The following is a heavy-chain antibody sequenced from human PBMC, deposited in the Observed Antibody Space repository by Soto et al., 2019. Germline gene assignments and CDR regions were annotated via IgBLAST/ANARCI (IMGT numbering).Heavy chain of an antibody. CDR2: IVVGSGNT. V-gene: IGHV1-58*01. CDR1: GGTFSSSA. D-gene: IGHD5-12*01. CDR3: AADLGRWLQFSFDY. Sequence: SVKVSCKASGGTFSSSAVQWVRQARGQRLEWIGWIVVGSGNTNYAQKFQERVTITRDMSTSTAYMELSSLRSEDTAVYYCAADLGRWLQFSFDYWGQGTLVTVSS. J-gene: IGHJ4*02.